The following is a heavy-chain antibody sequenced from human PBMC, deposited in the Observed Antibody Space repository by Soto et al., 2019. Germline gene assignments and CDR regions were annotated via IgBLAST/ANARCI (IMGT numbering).Heavy chain of an antibody. CDR1: GGSISSGGYY. J-gene: IGHJ6*02. Sequence: SETLSLTCTVSGGSISSGGYYWSWIRQPPGKGLEWIGYIYYSGSTYYNPSLKSRVTISVDTSKNQFSLKLSSVTAADTAVYYCARDLYYDILTGYSYSYYGMDVWGQGTTVTVSS. CDR3: ARDLYYDILTGYSYSYYGMDV. CDR2: IYYSGST. D-gene: IGHD3-9*01. V-gene: IGHV4-30-4*01.